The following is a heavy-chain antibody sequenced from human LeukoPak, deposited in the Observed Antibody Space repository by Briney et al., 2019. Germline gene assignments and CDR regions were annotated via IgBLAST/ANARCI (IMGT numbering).Heavy chain of an antibody. CDR2: IYYSGST. J-gene: IGHJ3*02. CDR3: ARGTVLYGDAFDI. Sequence: SETLSLTCTVSGGSISSYYWSWIRQPPGKGLEWIGYIYYSGSTNYNPSLKSRVTISVDTSKNQFSLKLSSVTAADTAVYYCARGTVLYGDAFDIWGQGTMVTASS. D-gene: IGHD2-8*01. V-gene: IGHV4-59*01. CDR1: GGSISSYY.